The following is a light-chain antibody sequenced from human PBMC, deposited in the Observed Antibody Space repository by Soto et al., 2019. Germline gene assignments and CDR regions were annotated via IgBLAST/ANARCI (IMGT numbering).Light chain of an antibody. CDR1: SSDVGGYNY. J-gene: IGLJ2*01. V-gene: IGLV2-14*01. CDR3: STYTSSSTPGV. Sequence: QSVLTQPASVSGSAGQSITISCTGTSSDVGGYNYVSWYQQHPGKAPKLMIYDVSNRPSGVSNRFSGSKSGNTASLTISGLQAEDEADDYCSTYTSSSTPGVFGGGTKLTVL. CDR2: DVS.